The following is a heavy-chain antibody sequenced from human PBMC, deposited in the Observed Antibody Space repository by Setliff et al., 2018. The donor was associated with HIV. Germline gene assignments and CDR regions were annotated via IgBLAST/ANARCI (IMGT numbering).Heavy chain of an antibody. CDR2: INPSGGSA. D-gene: IGHD6-6*01. CDR1: GYTFSAYH. CDR3: ARDPAPSSSASYFQH. J-gene: IGHJ1*01. V-gene: IGHV1-46*01. Sequence: ASVKVSCKASGYTFSAYHMDWVRQAPGQGLEWMGIINPSGGSAAYAEKFQGRVTMTRDTSTSTVYMELSSLRSEDTAVYYCARDPAPSSSASYFQHWGQGTPVTVSS.